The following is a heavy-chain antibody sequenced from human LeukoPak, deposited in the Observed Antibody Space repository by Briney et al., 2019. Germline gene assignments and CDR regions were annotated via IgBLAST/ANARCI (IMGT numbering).Heavy chain of an antibody. CDR2: IKQDGSEK. CDR3: ARDRGGRYGEYYFDY. D-gene: IGHD6-19*01. J-gene: IGHJ4*02. CDR1: GFTFRGYW. V-gene: IGHV3-7*01. Sequence: GGSLRLSCVASGFTFRGYWMSWVRQAPGKGLEWVANIKQDGSEKYYVDSVKGRFTISRDNAKNSLYLQMNSLRAEDTAVYYCARDRGGRYGEYYFDYWGQGTLVTVSS.